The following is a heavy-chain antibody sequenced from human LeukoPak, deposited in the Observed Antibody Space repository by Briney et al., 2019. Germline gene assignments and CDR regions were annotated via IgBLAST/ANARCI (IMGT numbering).Heavy chain of an antibody. D-gene: IGHD3-10*01. CDR2: IYYSGST. CDR1: GGSISEYY. V-gene: IGHV4-59*01. J-gene: IGHJ3*02. CDR3: ARDRSITRVRGVLGETYDM. Sequence: PSDTLSLTCTVSGGSISEYYWSWIRQSPGKGLEWIGYIYYSGSTNYNPSLKSRVTISADTSKNQFSLRLSSVTAADTAMYYCARDRSITRVRGVLGETYDMWGQGTMVTVSS.